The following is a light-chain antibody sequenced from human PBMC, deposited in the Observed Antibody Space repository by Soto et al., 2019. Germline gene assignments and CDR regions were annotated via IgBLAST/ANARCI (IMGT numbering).Light chain of an antibody. V-gene: IGLV2-14*03. Sequence: SALAQPASVSGSPGQSITISCTGTSSDVGRYNYVSWYQHHPGKAPKLMIYDVSNRPSGVSNRFSGSKSDNTASLTISGLQAEDEADYYCSSYTSTSTLVFGGGTKLTVL. J-gene: IGLJ3*02. CDR1: SSDVGRYNY. CDR2: DVS. CDR3: SSYTSTSTLV.